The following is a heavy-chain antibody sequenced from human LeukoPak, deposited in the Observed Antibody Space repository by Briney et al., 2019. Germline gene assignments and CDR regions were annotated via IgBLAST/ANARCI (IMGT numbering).Heavy chain of an antibody. CDR2: ISGSGGST. Sequence: PGGSLRLSCAASGFIFSTYSMIWVRQAPGKGLEWVSAISGSGGSTYYADSVKGRFTISRDNSKNTLYLQMNSLRAEDTAVYYCAPRPRIDYWGQGTLVTVSS. J-gene: IGHJ4*02. CDR1: GFIFSTYS. CDR3: APRPRIDY. V-gene: IGHV3-23*01.